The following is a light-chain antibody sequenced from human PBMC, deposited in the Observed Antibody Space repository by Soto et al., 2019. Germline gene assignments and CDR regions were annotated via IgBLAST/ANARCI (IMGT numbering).Light chain of an antibody. V-gene: IGLV1-51*01. CDR3: EAWDSGLTAGV. J-gene: IGLJ3*02. Sequence: QSVLTQPPSVSAAPGQKVTISCSGSSSNIGNNYVSWYQQLPGTAPRLLIYDNNKRPSGIPDRFSGSISGTSATLGITGLQTGDEADYYCEAWDSGLTAGVFGGGTKVTVL. CDR1: SSNIGNNY. CDR2: DNN.